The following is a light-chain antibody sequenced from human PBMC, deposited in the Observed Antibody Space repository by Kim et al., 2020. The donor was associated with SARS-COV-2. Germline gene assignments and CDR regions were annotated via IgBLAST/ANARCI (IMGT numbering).Light chain of an antibody. CDR1: QSFSGY. CDR2: AAS. V-gene: IGKV1-39*01. CDR3: QQGYRGPWS. Sequence: SASEADTVRFTCRACQSFSGYLTWYHQKPGKAPKLLCYAASTLQSGVPSMFSGSGSGTDFSLTIGALRPEDFVTYYCQQGYRGPWSFGQGTRLEF. J-gene: IGKJ2*03.